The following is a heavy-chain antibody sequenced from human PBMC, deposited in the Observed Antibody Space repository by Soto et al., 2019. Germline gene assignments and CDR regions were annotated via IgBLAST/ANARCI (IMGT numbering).Heavy chain of an antibody. CDR1: GGSISSSNW. Sequence: SETLSLTCAVSGGSISSSNWWSWVRQPPGKGLEWIGEIYHSGSTNYNPSLKSRVTISVDKSKNQFSLKLSSVTAADTAVYYCARDRVLYSYALDAAFDIWGQGTMVTVS. V-gene: IGHV4-4*02. CDR2: IYHSGST. CDR3: ARDRVLYSYALDAAFDI. D-gene: IGHD5-18*01. J-gene: IGHJ3*02.